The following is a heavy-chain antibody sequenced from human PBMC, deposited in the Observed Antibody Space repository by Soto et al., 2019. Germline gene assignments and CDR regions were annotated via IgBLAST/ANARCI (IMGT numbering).Heavy chain of an antibody. CDR2: ISSSSTI. V-gene: IGHV3-48*01. CDR1: GFTFSTYS. D-gene: IGHD6-19*01. Sequence: GGSLRLSCAASGFTFSTYSMNWVRQAPGKGLEWVSSISSSSTIYYADSVKGRFTISRDNAQNSLYLQMHSLRAEDTAVYYCARERGSGWTFDYASRMDVWGQGTTVTVSS. CDR3: ARERGSGWTFDYASRMDV. J-gene: IGHJ6*02.